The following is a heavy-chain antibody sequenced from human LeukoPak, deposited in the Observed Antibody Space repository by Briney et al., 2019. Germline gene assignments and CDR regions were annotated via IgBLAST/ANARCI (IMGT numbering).Heavy chain of an antibody. J-gene: IGHJ3*02. CDR2: INPNSGGT. Sequence: ASVKVSCKASGYTFTGYYMHWVRQAPGQGLEWMGWINPNSGGTNYAQKFQGRVTMTRDTSISTAYMELSRLRSDDTAVYYCARQHLVYGSGSYSVNAFDIWGQGTMVTVTS. CDR3: ARQHLVYGSGSYSVNAFDI. CDR1: GYTFTGYY. V-gene: IGHV1-2*02. D-gene: IGHD3-10*01.